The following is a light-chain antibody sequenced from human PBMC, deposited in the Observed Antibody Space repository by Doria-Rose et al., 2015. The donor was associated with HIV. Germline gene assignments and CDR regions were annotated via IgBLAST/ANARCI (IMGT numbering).Light chain of an antibody. CDR3: QQYGSSPFT. Sequence: TQSPGTLSLSPGERASLSCRASQSVSSSYIAWYQQEPCQSPSLLIDGSAIRATGIPDRFSGSGSGTDFTLTISRLEPEDFAVYFCQQYGSSPFTFVPGTKVDIK. CDR1: QSVSSSY. CDR2: GSA. V-gene: IGKV3-20*01. J-gene: IGKJ3*01.